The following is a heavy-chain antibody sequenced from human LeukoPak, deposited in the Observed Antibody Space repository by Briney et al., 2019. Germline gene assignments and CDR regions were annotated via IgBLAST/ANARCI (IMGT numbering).Heavy chain of an antibody. CDR2: ISSSSSTI. Sequence: PGGSLRLSCAASGFTCSSYSMNWVHQAPGKELEWVSYISSSSSTIYYADSVKGRFTISRDNAKNSLYLQMNSLRAEDTAVYYCARDLYDILTGYYADWGQGTLVTVSS. CDR3: ARDLYDILTGYYAD. J-gene: IGHJ4*02. V-gene: IGHV3-48*04. D-gene: IGHD3-9*01. CDR1: GFTCSSYS.